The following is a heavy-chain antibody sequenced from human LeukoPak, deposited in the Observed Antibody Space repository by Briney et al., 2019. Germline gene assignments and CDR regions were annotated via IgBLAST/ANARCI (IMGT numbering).Heavy chain of an antibody. CDR2: ISWNSGSI. D-gene: IGHD5-18*01. V-gene: IGHV3-9*01. CDR3: ARVPGYTSGRGTIDS. Sequence: GGSLRLSCAASGFTFDDYAMHWVRQAPGKGLEWVSGISWNSGSIGYADSVKGRFTISRDNAKNSLFLQMNSLRAEDTAVYYCARVPGYTSGRGTIDSWGQGTLVTVSS. CDR1: GFTFDDYA. J-gene: IGHJ4*02.